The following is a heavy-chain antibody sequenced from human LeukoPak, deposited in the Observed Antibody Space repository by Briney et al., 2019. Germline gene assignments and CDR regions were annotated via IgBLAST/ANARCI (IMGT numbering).Heavy chain of an antibody. Sequence: PGGSLRLSCAASGFTFSSYAMSWVRQAPGKGLEWVSAISGSGGSTCYADSVKGRFTISRDNSKNTLYLQMNGLRAEDTAVYYCAKVGPGYLDNYFDYWGQGTLVTVSS. J-gene: IGHJ4*02. CDR1: GFTFSSYA. CDR3: AKVGPGYLDNYFDY. CDR2: ISGSGGST. V-gene: IGHV3-23*01. D-gene: IGHD5-12*01.